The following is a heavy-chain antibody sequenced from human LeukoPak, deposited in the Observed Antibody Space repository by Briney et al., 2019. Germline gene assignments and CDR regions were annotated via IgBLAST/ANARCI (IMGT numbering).Heavy chain of an antibody. CDR3: ARVSSSWFLMDV. V-gene: IGHV3-21*01. J-gene: IGHJ6*03. CDR1: GFTFDDYG. CDR2: ISTSSIYI. Sequence: GGSLRLSCAASGFTFDDYGMSWVRQAPGKGLEWVSSISTSSIYIYYADSVKGRFTISRDNAKNSLYLQMNSLRAEDTAVYYCARVSSSWFLMDVWGKGTTVTVSS. D-gene: IGHD6-13*01.